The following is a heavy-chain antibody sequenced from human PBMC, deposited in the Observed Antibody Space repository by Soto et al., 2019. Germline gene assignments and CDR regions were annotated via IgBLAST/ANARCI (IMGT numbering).Heavy chain of an antibody. CDR2: IKQDVIEK. CDR3: ARGRTTVTRYEAFHT. CDR1: GFTFSSYW. D-gene: IGHD4-17*01. J-gene: IGHJ3*02. V-gene: IGHV3-7*01. Sequence: GGSLRLSCAASGFTFSSYWMSWVRQAPGKGPEWVATIKQDVIEKYYVDSVKGRFTISRDNAKDSLFLQMDSLRAEDTAVYYCARGRTTVTRYEAFHTGGQGTMCTVPS.